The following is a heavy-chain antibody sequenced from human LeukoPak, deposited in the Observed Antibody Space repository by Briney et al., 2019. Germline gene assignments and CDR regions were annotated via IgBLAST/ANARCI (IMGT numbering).Heavy chain of an antibody. D-gene: IGHD3-10*01. CDR1: GFTFSSYS. V-gene: IGHV3-21*04. CDR3: AKDRGIISDY. J-gene: IGHJ4*02. Sequence: PGGSLRLSCAASGFTFSSYSMNWVRQAPGKGLEWVSSISSSSYIYYADSVKGRFTISRDNSKNTLYLQMNSLRAEDTAVYYCAKDRGIISDYWGQGTLVTVSS. CDR2: ISSSSYI.